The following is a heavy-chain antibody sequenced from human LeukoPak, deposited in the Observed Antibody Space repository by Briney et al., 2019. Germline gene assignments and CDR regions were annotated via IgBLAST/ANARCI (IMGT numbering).Heavy chain of an antibody. J-gene: IGHJ4*02. D-gene: IGHD6-25*01. CDR3: AKDRAGRLYYFDY. V-gene: IGHV3-23*01. Sequence: GGSLRLSCAASGFTFSSYAMSWVRQAPGKGLEWVSGISGSGGSTYYADSVKGRFTISRDNSKNTLYLQMNSLRAEDTAVYYCAKDRAGRLYYFDYRGQGTLVTVSS. CDR2: ISGSGGST. CDR1: GFTFSSYA.